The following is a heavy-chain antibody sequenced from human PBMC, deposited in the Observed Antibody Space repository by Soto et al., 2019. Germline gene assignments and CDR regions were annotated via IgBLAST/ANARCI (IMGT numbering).Heavy chain of an antibody. CDR3: AASRAYDSSDYSGFPYGMDV. Sequence: EVQLVESGGGLVQPGRSLRLSCAASGFTFDDYAMHWVRQVPGKGLQWVSGLSWNGVTIGYAASVKGRFTISRDNAKKSXYXXMNGVRPDDTALYYCAASRAYDSSDYSGFPYGMDVWGLGTTVTVS. CDR2: LSWNGVTI. CDR1: GFTFDDYA. J-gene: IGHJ6*02. D-gene: IGHD3-22*01. V-gene: IGHV3-9*01.